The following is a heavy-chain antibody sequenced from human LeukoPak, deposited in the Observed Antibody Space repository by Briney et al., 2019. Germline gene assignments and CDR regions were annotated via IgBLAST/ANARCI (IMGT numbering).Heavy chain of an antibody. CDR2: IKQDGSEK. CDR3: ARRWWQQLVVTLFDY. V-gene: IGHV3-7*01. J-gene: IGHJ4*02. Sequence: PGGSLRLSCAAAGLTFSSYWMSWVRQAPGKGLEWVANIKQDGSEKYYVDSVKGRFTISRDNAKNSLYLQMNSLRAEDTAVYYCARRWWQQLVVTLFDYWGQGTLVTVSS. D-gene: IGHD6-13*01. CDR1: GLTFSSYW.